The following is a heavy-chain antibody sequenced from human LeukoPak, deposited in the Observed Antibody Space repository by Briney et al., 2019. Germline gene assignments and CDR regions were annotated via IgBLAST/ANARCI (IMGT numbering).Heavy chain of an antibody. V-gene: IGHV4-59*01. CDR1: GGSIRSYY. D-gene: IGHD6-25*01. CDR3: AREASGPSFDP. CDR2: IYYSGST. J-gene: IGHJ5*02. Sequence: SETLSLTCTVSGGSIRSYYWSWIRQPPGKGLEWIGYIYYSGSTNYNPSLKSRVTISVDTSKNQFSLKLSSVTAADTAVYYCAREASGPSFDPWGQGTLVTASS.